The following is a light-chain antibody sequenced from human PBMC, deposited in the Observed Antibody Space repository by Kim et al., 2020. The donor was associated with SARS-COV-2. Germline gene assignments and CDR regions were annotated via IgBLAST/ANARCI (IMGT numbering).Light chain of an antibody. J-gene: IGLJ3*02. CDR2: DAT. V-gene: IGLV7-46*01. CDR3: LLSYRGARV. Sequence: TVTYGSSAGAVNWGQYPCRLLPMPGQDPRTLIEDATKRHSWSPARFSGSLLEDEAALTLSGAQPEDEADYYCLLSYRGARVFGGGTQLTVL. CDR1: AGAVNWGQY.